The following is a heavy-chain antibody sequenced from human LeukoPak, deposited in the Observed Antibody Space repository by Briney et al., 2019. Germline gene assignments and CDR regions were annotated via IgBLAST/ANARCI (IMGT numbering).Heavy chain of an antibody. CDR3: ARERRSSTWPPYFDY. CDR2: IYHSGST. D-gene: IGHD6-13*01. J-gene: IGHJ4*02. V-gene: IGHV4-38-2*02. Sequence: SETLSLTCTVSGYSISSGYYWGWIRQPPGKGLEWIGSIYHSGSTYYNPSLKSRVTISVDTSKNQFSLKLSSVTAADTAVYYCARERRSSTWPPYFDYWGQGTLVTVSS. CDR1: GYSISSGYY.